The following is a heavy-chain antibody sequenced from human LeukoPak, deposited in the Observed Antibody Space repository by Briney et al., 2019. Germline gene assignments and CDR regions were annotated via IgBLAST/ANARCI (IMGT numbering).Heavy chain of an antibody. V-gene: IGHV3-7*03. CDR2: IKQDGSEK. J-gene: IGHJ3*02. CDR1: GFTFSSYW. CDR3: ARDPDIAAAGSAFDI. Sequence: GGSLRLPCAASGFTFSSYWMSWVRRAPGKGLEWVANIKQDGSEKYYVDSVKGRFTISRDNAKNSLYLQMNSLRAEDTAVYYCARDPDIAAAGSAFDIWGQGTMVTVSS. D-gene: IGHD6-13*01.